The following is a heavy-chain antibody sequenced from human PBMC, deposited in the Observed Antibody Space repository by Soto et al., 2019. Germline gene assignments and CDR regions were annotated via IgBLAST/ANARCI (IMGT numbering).Heavy chain of an antibody. V-gene: IGHV1-18*01. CDR1: GYTFTSYG. CDR2: ISAYNGYT. Sequence: ASVKVSCKASGYTFTSYGISWVRQAPGQGLEWMGWISAYNGYTNYADSVKGRFTISRDNAKNSLYLQASSLRAEDTAIYYCARDLRRNSGSYFDYWGQGTPVTVSS. CDR3: ARDLRRNSGSYFDY. J-gene: IGHJ4*02. D-gene: IGHD1-26*01.